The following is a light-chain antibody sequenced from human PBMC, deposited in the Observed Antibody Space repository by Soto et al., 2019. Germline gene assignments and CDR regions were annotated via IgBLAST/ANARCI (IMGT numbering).Light chain of an antibody. CDR1: QRLSASD. CDR2: GVS. CDR3: QQYGSSPLIT. Sequence: EIVLTRSPGTLSLSPGQSDTLSCRASQRLSASDIAWYQQKPGQAPKFLIYGVSSRATGIPDRFSGSGSGTDLTLTISRLEPEDFAVYHCQQYGSSPLITFGQGTRLEI. V-gene: IGKV3-20*01. J-gene: IGKJ5*01.